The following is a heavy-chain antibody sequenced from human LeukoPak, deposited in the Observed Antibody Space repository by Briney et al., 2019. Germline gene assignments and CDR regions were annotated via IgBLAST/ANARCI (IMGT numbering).Heavy chain of an antibody. CDR3: ATDRDNSDWQKRFDS. J-gene: IGHJ4*02. Sequence: GSLRLSCAASGFTFSTYWMNWYRQAPGRGLEWVGNINQDASEINYVDSVRGRFTISRDNAKNSLHLQMNSLRADDTAVYYCATDRDNSDWQKRFDSWGQGTLVTVSS. CDR2: INQDASEI. CDR1: GFTFSTYW. V-gene: IGHV3-7*01. D-gene: IGHD2-21*02.